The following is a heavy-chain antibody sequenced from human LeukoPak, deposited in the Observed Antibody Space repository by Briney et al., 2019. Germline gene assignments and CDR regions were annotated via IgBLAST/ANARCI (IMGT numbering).Heavy chain of an antibody. D-gene: IGHD6-13*01. V-gene: IGHV4-4*07. J-gene: IGHJ4*02. Sequence: SETLSLTCSVSGGSISNYYWSWIRQPAGKGLEWIGRIYASGSTNYNPSLKSRVTISVDTSKNQFSLKLSSVTAADTAVYYCAREGSRSSWYYFDYWGQGTLVTASS. CDR3: AREGSRSSWYYFDY. CDR1: GGSISNYY. CDR2: IYASGST.